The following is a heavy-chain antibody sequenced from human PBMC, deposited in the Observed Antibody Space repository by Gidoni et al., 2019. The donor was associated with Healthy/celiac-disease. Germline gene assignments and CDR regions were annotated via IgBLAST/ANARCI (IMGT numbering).Heavy chain of an antibody. V-gene: IGHV4-34*01. J-gene: IGHJ4*02. CDR2: INHSGTT. Sequence: QVQLQQWGAGLLTPSETLSLTCAVHVGSFSGYSWSWIRQPPGKGLEWIGEINHSGTTNYNPSLKSRVTISVDTSKNQFSLKLSSVTAADTAVYYCAKTDCSGGSCYPPGFDYWGQGTLVTVSS. CDR3: AKTDCSGGSCYPPGFDY. CDR1: VGSFSGYS. D-gene: IGHD2-15*01.